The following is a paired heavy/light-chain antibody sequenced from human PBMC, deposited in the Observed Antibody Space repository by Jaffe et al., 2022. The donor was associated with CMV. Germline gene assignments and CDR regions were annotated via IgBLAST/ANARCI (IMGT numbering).Light chain of an antibody. CDR3: QSYDSSLSGFAV. CDR2: GNS. V-gene: IGLV1-40*01. Sequence: QSVLTQPPSVSGAPGQRVTISCTGSSSNIGAGYDVHWYQQLPGTAPKLLIYGNSNRPSGVPDRFSGSKSGTSASLAITGLQAEDEADYYCQSYDSSLSGFAVFGGGTQLTVL. CDR1: SSNIGAGYD. J-gene: IGLJ7*01.
Heavy chain of an antibody. D-gene: IGHD2-21*02. Sequence: QVQLVQSGAEVKKPGASVKVSCKASGYTFTSYYMHWVRQAPGQGLEWMGIINPSGGSTSYAQKFQGRVTMTRDTSTSTVYMELSSLRSEDTAVYYCARGLLYCGGDCYGNHDAFDIWGQGTMVTVSS. V-gene: IGHV1-46*01. CDR2: INPSGGST. CDR3: ARGLLYCGGDCYGNHDAFDI. J-gene: IGHJ3*02. CDR1: GYTFTSYY.